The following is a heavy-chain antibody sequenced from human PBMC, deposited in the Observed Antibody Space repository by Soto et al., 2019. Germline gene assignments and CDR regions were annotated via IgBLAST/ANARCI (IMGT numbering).Heavy chain of an antibody. J-gene: IGHJ5*02. Sequence: QVQLVQSGAEVKKPGSSVKVSCKASGGTFSSYTISWVRQAPGQGLEWMGRIIPILGIANYAQKFQGRVTITAEKSTSTAYMELSSLRSEDTAVYYCARDPPARPDRNWFVPWGQGTLVTVSS. CDR2: IIPILGIA. D-gene: IGHD6-6*01. V-gene: IGHV1-69*08. CDR1: GGTFSSYT. CDR3: ARDPPARPDRNWFVP.